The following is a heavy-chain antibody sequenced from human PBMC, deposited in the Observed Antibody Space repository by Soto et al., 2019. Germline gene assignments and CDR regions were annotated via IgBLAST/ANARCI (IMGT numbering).Heavy chain of an antibody. CDR3: AREHIAVAGTYPDI. D-gene: IGHD6-19*01. CDR1: GYTFTSYY. CDR2: INPSGGST. V-gene: IGHV1-46*01. J-gene: IGHJ3*02. Sequence: ASVKVSCKASGYTFTSYYMHWVRQAPGQGLEWMGIINPSGGSTSYAQKLQGRVTMTTDTSTSTAYMELRSLRSDDTAVYYCAREHIAVAGTYPDIWGQGTMVTVSS.